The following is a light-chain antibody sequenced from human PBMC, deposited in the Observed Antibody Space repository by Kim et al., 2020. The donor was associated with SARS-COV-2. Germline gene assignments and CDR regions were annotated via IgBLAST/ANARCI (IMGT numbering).Light chain of an antibody. V-gene: IGKV1-5*01. CDR1: QRVSDS. Sequence: GSVGDRVTSTCRASQRVSDSVAWYQQKPGKAPKPPLYDVASLENGVPSRFSGRGSGTEFTFTISSLQPDDYATDYFQHYKGYPYTFGQGTRLEI. CDR3: QHYKGYPYT. J-gene: IGKJ2*01. CDR2: DVA.